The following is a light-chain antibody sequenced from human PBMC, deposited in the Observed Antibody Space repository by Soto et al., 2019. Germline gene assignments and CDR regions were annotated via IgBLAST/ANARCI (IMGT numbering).Light chain of an antibody. CDR2: DAS. Sequence: EIVLTQSPAPLSLAPGERATLSCRALQSINTDLAWYQQKHGQAPMLLIYDASKRATGIPARFSGGGSGTDFTLTISSLEPADFAVYYCQHRRSWPLSFGGGPKVEI. J-gene: IGKJ4*01. CDR1: QSINTD. V-gene: IGKV3-11*01. CDR3: QHRRSWPLS.